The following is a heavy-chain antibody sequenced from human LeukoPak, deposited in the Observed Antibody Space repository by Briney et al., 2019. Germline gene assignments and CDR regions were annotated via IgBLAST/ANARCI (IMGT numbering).Heavy chain of an antibody. J-gene: IGHJ4*02. CDR2: INQSGST. CDR3: ARAKNLVRYYYDSSGSFDY. Sequence: PSETLSLTCAVSGGSIISTNWWTWVRQPPGKGLEWIGEINQSGSTNYNPSLKSRVTISVDTSKNQFSLKLSSVTAADTAVYYCARAKNLVRYYYDSSGSFDYWGQGTLVTVSS. V-gene: IGHV4-4*02. D-gene: IGHD3-22*01. CDR1: GGSIISTNW.